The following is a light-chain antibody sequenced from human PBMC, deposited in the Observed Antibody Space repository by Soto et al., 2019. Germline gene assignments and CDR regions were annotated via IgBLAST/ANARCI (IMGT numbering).Light chain of an antibody. V-gene: IGKV3-15*01. CDR1: QSVSSN. Sequence: EIVITQSPATLSVSPGESSTLSCRASQSVSSNLAWYQQKPGQAPRLLIYGASTRATGIPARFSGSGSGTEFTLTISSLQSEDFAVYYCQQYNNWPWTFGQGTMVDI. CDR2: GAS. CDR3: QQYNNWPWT. J-gene: IGKJ1*01.